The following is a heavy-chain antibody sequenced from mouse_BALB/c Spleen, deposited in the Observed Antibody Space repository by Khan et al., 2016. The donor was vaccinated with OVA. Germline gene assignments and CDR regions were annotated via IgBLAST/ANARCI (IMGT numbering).Heavy chain of an antibody. CDR1: GYTFTSYW. CDR2: INPSTGYT. J-gene: IGHJ4*01. CDR3: ARGMLRGYAMYY. V-gene: IGHV1-7*01. Sequence: QVQLQQSGAELAKPGASVKMSCKASGYTFTSYWMHWVKQRPGQGLEWIGYINPSTGYTEYNQKFKDKATLTADKSSSTAYMQLSSLTSEDSAVYYCARGMLRGYAMYYWGQGTSVTVSS.